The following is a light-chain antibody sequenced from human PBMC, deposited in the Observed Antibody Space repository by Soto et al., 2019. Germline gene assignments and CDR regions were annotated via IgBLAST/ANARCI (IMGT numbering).Light chain of an antibody. J-gene: IGKJ1*01. CDR3: QKYNSWPPA. Sequence: EIVLTQSPATLSVSPGERATLYCRASQSVSSNLAWYQQTPGQAPRLLIYGASTRDTATPARFSGRRSGTEFTLTISSLQSEDFAVYYCQKYNSWPPAFGQGTKVDIK. CDR2: GAS. CDR1: QSVSSN. V-gene: IGKV3-15*01.